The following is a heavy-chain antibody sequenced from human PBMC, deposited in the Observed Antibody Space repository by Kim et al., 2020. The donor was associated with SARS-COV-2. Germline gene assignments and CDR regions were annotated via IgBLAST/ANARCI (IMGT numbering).Heavy chain of an antibody. Sequence: GGSLRLSCAASGFTFSSYGMHWVRQAPGKGLEWVAVISYDGSNKYYADSVKGQFTISRDNSKNTLYLQMNSLRAEDTAVYYCATGPLRYFDWLLYAPVYWGQGTLVTVSS. J-gene: IGHJ4*02. CDR2: ISYDGSNK. CDR3: ATGPLRYFDWLLYAPVY. V-gene: IGHV3-33*05. D-gene: IGHD3-9*01. CDR1: GFTFSSYG.